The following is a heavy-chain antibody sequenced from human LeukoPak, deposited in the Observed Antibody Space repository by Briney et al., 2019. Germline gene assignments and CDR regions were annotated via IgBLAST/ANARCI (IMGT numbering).Heavy chain of an antibody. Sequence: PSETLSLTCAVSGGSISSSNWWSWVRQPPGKGLEWIGEIYHSGSTNYNPSLKSRVTISVDKSKNQFSLKLSSVTAADTAAYYCARGSVIVGATYDYWGQGTLVTVSS. CDR3: ARGSVIVGATYDY. CDR1: GGSISSSNW. D-gene: IGHD1-26*01. J-gene: IGHJ4*02. CDR2: IYHSGST. V-gene: IGHV4-4*02.